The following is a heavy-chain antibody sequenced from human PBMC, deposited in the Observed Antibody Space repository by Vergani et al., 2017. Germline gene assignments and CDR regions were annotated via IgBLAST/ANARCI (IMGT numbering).Heavy chain of an antibody. J-gene: IGHJ4*02. CDR2: IYNTGTL. CDR3: ARYGSANLPSFDY. D-gene: IGHD3-10*01. Sequence: QVQLQESGPGVVKPSETLYLPCSVSGGFMPGFYWSWIRQSPGKRLEWIGYIYNTGTLKYNPSLKSRVTISIDTSKNQFSLNLTSVTAADTAVYYCARYGSANLPSFDYWGQGTLVTVSS. V-gene: IGHV4-59*01. CDR1: GGFMPGFY.